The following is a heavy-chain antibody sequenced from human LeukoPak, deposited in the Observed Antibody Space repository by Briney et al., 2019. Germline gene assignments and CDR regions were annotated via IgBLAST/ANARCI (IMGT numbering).Heavy chain of an antibody. CDR1: GGSISSSNW. D-gene: IGHD6-19*01. J-gene: IGHJ4*02. Sequence: SETLSLTCAVSGGSISSSNWWSWVRQPPGKGLEWIGEIYHSGSTNYNPSLKSRVTISVDKSKNQFSLKLSSVTAADTAVYYCASTEVVAVATDYWGQGTLVTVSS. CDR3: ASTEVVAVATDY. V-gene: IGHV4-4*02. CDR2: IYHSGST.